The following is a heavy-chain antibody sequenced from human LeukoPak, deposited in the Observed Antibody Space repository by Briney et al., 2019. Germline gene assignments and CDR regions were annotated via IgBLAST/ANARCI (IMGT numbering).Heavy chain of an antibody. CDR3: ARGARWAYYFDY. D-gene: IGHD4-23*01. V-gene: IGHV3-11*01. CDR2: ISTRDNTI. CDR1: GFIFSDYY. Sequence: GGSLRLSCTASGFIFSDYYMSWIRQTPGKGPEWLSYISTRDNTIQYADSVKGRFTISRDNANNSVFLQMNNLRAEDSAIYYCARGARWAYYFDYWGQGSLVTVSS. J-gene: IGHJ4*02.